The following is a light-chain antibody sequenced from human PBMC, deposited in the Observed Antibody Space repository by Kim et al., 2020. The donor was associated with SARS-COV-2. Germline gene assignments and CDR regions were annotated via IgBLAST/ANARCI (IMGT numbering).Light chain of an antibody. CDR2: DVT. Sequence: QSALTQSASVFGSPGQSITISCTGTSSDVGGYNYVSWYQQHPGKAPKLLICDVTNRPSGVSNRFSGSKSGNTASLTISGLQAEDEADYYCSSYTRSSTVVFGGGTQLTVL. J-gene: IGLJ2*01. V-gene: IGLV2-14*03. CDR3: SSYTRSSTVV. CDR1: SSDVGGYNY.